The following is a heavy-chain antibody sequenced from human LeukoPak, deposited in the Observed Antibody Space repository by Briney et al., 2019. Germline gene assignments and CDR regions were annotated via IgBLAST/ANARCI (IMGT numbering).Heavy chain of an antibody. CDR2: IYPGDSDT. CDR1: GYSFTSYW. V-gene: IGHV5-51*01. Sequence: GESLKISCKGSGYSFTSYWIGWVRQMPGKGLEWMGIIYPGDSDTRYSPSFQGQVTISADKSISTAYLQWSSLKASDTAMYYCVRSFSVATIPAGFDPWGQGTLVTVSS. CDR3: VRSFSVATIPAGFDP. D-gene: IGHD5-12*01. J-gene: IGHJ5*02.